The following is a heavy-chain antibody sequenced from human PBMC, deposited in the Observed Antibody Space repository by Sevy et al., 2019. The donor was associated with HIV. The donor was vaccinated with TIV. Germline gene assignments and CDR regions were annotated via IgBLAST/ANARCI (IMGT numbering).Heavy chain of an antibody. CDR1: GYTFTNYY. CDR3: ARVYYYDYSGPGY. V-gene: IGHV1-46*01. J-gene: IGHJ4*02. CDR2: LNPSGGST. Sequence: ASVKVSCKASGYTFTNYYIHWVRQAPGQGLEWMGLLNPSGGSTSYAQKFQVRVTMTRDTSTSTVYMELSSLRSEDTAVYYCARVYYYDYSGPGYWGQGTLVSVSS. D-gene: IGHD3-22*01.